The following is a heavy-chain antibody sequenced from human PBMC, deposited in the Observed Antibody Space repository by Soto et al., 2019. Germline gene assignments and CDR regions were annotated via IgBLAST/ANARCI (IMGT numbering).Heavy chain of an antibody. J-gene: IGHJ5*02. CDR2: INAGNGNT. Sequence: GASVKVSCKASGYTFTSYARHWVRQAPGQRLEWMGWINAGNGNTKYSQKFQGRVTITRDTSASTAYMELSSLRSEDTAVYYCARAKQWLVHLSWFDPWGQGTLVTVSS. V-gene: IGHV1-3*01. CDR1: GYTFTSYA. CDR3: ARAKQWLVHLSWFDP. D-gene: IGHD6-19*01.